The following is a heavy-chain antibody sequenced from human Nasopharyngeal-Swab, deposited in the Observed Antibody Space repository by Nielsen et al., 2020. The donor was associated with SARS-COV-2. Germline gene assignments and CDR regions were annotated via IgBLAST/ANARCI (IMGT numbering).Heavy chain of an antibody. Sequence: VRQAPGKGLEWVSAISGSGASTYYADSVKGRFTISRHNSRNTLYLEMNSLRADDTAIYYCAKDSLYYGSGSFQSWFDPWGQGTQVTVSS. V-gene: IGHV3-23*01. J-gene: IGHJ5*02. CDR2: ISGSGAST. CDR3: AKDSLYYGSGSFQSWFDP. D-gene: IGHD3-10*01.